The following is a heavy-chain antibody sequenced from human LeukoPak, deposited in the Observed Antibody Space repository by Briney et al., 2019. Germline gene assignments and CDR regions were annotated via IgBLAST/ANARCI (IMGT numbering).Heavy chain of an antibody. CDR1: GFTFSDYY. CDR2: ISSSSSYT. CDR3: ARDSYYGSGIDY. D-gene: IGHD3-10*01. J-gene: IGHJ4*02. Sequence: GGSLRLSCAASGFTFSDYYMSWIRQAPGKGLEWVSYISSSSSYTNYADSVKGRFTVSRDNAKNSLYLQMNSLRAEDTAVYYCARDSYYGSGIDYWGQGTLVTVSS. V-gene: IGHV3-11*06.